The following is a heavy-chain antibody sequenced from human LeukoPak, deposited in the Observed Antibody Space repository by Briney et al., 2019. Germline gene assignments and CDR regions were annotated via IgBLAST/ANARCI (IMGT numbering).Heavy chain of an antibody. CDR3: ARGLDYGDYGGFGY. D-gene: IGHD4-17*01. Sequence: SETLSLTCTVSGGSISSYYWSWIRQPPGKGLEWLGYIYYSGSTNYNPSLKSRVNISVDTSKNQFSLKLSSVTAADTAVYYCARGLDYGDYGGFGYWGQGTLVTVSS. J-gene: IGHJ4*02. CDR1: GGSISSYY. V-gene: IGHV4-59*01. CDR2: IYYSGST.